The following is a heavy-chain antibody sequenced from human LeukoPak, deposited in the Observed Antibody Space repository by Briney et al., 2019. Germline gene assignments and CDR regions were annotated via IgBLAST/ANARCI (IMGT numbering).Heavy chain of an antibody. J-gene: IGHJ6*04. D-gene: IGHD2-2*01. CDR3: ASLADIVVVAAAIGGYYYYYGMDV. V-gene: IGHV1-69*06. Sequence: SVKVSCKASEGTFSGYAISWVRQAPGQGLEWMGGIIPIFGTANYAQKFQGRVTITADKSTSTAYMELSSLRSEDTAVYYCASLADIVVVAAAIGGYYYYYGMDVWGKGTTVTVSS. CDR1: EGTFSGYA. CDR2: IIPIFGTA.